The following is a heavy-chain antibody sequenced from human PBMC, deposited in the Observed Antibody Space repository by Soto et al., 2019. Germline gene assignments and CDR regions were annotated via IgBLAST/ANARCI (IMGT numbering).Heavy chain of an antibody. CDR1: GGSISSYY. J-gene: IGHJ4*02. D-gene: IGHD1-7*01. V-gene: IGHV4-59*01. CDR3: ARVTGTKYYFDY. Sequence: PEETLSLTCTVSGGSISSYYWSWIRQPPGKGLEWIGYIYYSGSTNYNPSLKSRVTISVDTSKNQFSLKLSSVTAADTAVYYCARVTGTKYYFDYWGQGTLVTVSS. CDR2: IYYSGST.